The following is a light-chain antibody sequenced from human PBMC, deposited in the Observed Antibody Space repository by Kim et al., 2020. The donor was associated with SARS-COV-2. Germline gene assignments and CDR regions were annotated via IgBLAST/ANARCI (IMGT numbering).Light chain of an antibody. CDR3: QQLNTYPWT. Sequence: ASVGDRVTITCRASQGISSYLAWYPQKPGKAPKLLIYAATTLLSGVPSRFSGSGSGTDFTLTIGSLQPEDFATYYCQQLNTYPWTFGQGTKVDIK. CDR2: AAT. V-gene: IGKV1-9*01. CDR1: QGISSY. J-gene: IGKJ1*01.